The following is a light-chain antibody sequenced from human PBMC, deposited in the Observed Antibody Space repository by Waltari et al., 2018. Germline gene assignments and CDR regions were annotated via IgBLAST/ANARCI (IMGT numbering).Light chain of an antibody. Sequence: DIVMTQSPDFLAVSLGERATINCKSSQSVLYSANNKDYLAWYQQKPGQPPKLLIYWASTRESGVPDRVSGRGSGTDFTLTISSLQAEDVAVYYCQQYYGVPLTFGGGTKVEIK. CDR2: WAS. CDR1: QSVLYSANNKDY. J-gene: IGKJ4*01. V-gene: IGKV4-1*01. CDR3: QQYYGVPLT.